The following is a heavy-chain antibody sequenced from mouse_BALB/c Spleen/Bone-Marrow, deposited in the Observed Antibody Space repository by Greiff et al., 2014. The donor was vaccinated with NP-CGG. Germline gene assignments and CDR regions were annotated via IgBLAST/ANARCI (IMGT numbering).Heavy chain of an antibody. J-gene: IGHJ2*01. Sequence: VQLQQSGPELVKPGASMKISCKASGYSFTGYTMNWVKQSHGKNFEWIGLINPYNGGTSYNQKFKGKATLTVDKSSSTAYMELLSLTSEDSAVYYCARSPPYGGYFDYWGQGTTLTVSS. CDR2: INPYNGGT. V-gene: IGHV1-18*01. D-gene: IGHD1-1*01. CDR3: ARSPPYGGYFDY. CDR1: GYSFTGYT.